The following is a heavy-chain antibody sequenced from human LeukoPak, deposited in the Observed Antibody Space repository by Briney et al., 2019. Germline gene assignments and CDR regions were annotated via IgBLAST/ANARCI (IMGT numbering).Heavy chain of an antibody. CDR3: ARLDYYGSGIDY. CDR1: GGSISSYY. Sequence: SSETLSLTCTVSGGSISSYYWSWIRQPPGKGLEWIGYIYYSGTTNYNPSLKSRVTISVDTSKNQFSLKLSSVTAADTAVYYCARLDYYGSGIDYWGQGTLVTVSS. J-gene: IGHJ4*02. V-gene: IGHV4-59*08. CDR2: IYYSGTT. D-gene: IGHD3-10*01.